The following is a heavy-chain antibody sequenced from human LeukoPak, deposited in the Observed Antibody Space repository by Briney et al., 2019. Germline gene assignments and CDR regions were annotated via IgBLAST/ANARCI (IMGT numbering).Heavy chain of an antibody. CDR1: GYTFIGYY. V-gene: IGHV1-2*02. Sequence: GASVKVSCKASGYTFIGYYIHWVRQAPGQGLEWMGWINPNSGDTNHSQKFQGRVTVTRDTSINTAYLELSRLRSDDTAVYYCARGSVISGDAFDIWGQGTMVTVSS. CDR3: ARGSVISGDAFDI. J-gene: IGHJ3*02. D-gene: IGHD1-26*01. CDR2: INPNSGDT.